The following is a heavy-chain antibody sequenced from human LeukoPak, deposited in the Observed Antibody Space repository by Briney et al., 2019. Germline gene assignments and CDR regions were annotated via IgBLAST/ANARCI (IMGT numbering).Heavy chain of an antibody. CDR1: GYTFTNYA. V-gene: IGHV7-4-1*02. CDR2: IKTNTGNP. Sequence: ASVTVSCTASGYTFTNYAMNWVRQAPGQGRERMGWIKTNTGNPTYTQGFTGRVVLSLDTSVSTAYLQISSLKAEDTAVYYCARDIQYCSGGSCYSAYYYYYMDVWGKGTTVTVSS. J-gene: IGHJ6*03. D-gene: IGHD2-15*01. CDR3: ARDIQYCSGGSCYSAYYYYYMDV.